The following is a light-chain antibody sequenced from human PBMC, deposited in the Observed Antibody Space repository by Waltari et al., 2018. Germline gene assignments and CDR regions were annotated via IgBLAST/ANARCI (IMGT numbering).Light chain of an antibody. CDR1: SSDVGGYTY. V-gene: IGLV2-14*03. CDR2: DVS. J-gene: IGLJ2*01. Sequence: QSALTQPASVSGSPGQSITISCTGTSSDVGGYTYVSWYQQPPGKAPKLMIYDVSNRPSGVSNRFSGSKSGNTASLTSSGLQAEDEADYYCSSYISSSTLELFGGGTSLTVL. CDR3: SSYISSSTLEL.